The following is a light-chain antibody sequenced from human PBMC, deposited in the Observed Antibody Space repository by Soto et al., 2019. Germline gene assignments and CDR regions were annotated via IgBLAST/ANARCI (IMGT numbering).Light chain of an antibody. CDR1: QSVTSNY. V-gene: IGKV3-20*01. Sequence: EIQMTQSPGTLSLSPGERATLSCRASQSVTSNYLAWYQQKPGQAPRLLIYGASSRATGIPDRFGGSGSGTTVSLTISRLEPEDFAVYYCQQYGGSPRVTFGGGTKVEIK. J-gene: IGKJ4*01. CDR3: QQYGGSPRVT. CDR2: GAS.